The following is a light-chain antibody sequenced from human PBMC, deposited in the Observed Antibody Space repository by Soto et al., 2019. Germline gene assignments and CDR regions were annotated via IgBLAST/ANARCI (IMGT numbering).Light chain of an antibody. CDR1: SSDVGSYNL. J-gene: IGLJ1*01. Sequence: QSALTQPASVSGSPGQSITISCTGTSSDVGSYNLVSWYQQHPGKAPKLMIYGVNKRPSGVSNRFSGPKSGNTASLTISGLQAEDEADYYCCSYAGISTFYVFGTGTKLTVL. V-gene: IGLV2-23*02. CDR3: CSYAGISTFYV. CDR2: GVN.